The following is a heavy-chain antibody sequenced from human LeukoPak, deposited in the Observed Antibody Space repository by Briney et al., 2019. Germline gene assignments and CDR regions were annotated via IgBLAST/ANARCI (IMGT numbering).Heavy chain of an antibody. Sequence: SETLSLTCTVSGGSISNYYWSWIRQPPGKGLQWIGYISHSGSTNYNSYLKSRVTISVDTSKNQFSQKLRSVTAADTAVYYCARYGSDTYGYKYYFDYWGQGALVTVSS. CDR2: ISHSGST. D-gene: IGHD3-16*01. J-gene: IGHJ4*02. CDR1: GGSISNYY. V-gene: IGHV4-59*08. CDR3: ARYGSDTYGYKYYFDY.